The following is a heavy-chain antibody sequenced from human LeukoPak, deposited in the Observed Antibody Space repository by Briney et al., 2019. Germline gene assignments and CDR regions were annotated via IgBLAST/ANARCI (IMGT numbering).Heavy chain of an antibody. D-gene: IGHD3-10*01. CDR3: AKSYNYGSGSYYNHFDS. CDR1: GFTFSSHA. CDR2: VSGSGDST. Sequence: PGGSLRLSCAASGFTFSSHAMSWVRQAPGKGLEWVSTVSGSGDSTYYADSVKGRFTLSRDNSKNTLSLQMNSLRAEDTALYYCAKSYNYGSGSYYNHFDSWGQGTLVTVSS. V-gene: IGHV3-23*01. J-gene: IGHJ4*02.